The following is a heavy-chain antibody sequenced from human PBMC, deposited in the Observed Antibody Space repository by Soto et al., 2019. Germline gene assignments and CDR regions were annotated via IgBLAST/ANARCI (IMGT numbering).Heavy chain of an antibody. CDR3: EAKHPGGDPNYYFDY. Sequence: SVKVSCKASGFTFTSSAVQWVRQARGQRLEWIGWIVVGSGNTNYAQKFQERVTITRDMSTSTAYMELSSLRSEDTAVYYCEAKHPGGDPNYYFDYWGQGTLVTVS. V-gene: IGHV1-58*01. CDR1: GFTFTSSA. J-gene: IGHJ4*02. D-gene: IGHD2-21*02. CDR2: IVVGSGNT.